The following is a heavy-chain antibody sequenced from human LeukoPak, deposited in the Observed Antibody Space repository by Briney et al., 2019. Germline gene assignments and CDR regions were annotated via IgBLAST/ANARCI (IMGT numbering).Heavy chain of an antibody. CDR2: IYYSGST. D-gene: IGHD5-18*01. J-gene: IGHJ4*02. CDR1: GGSISSYY. Sequence: SETLSLTCTVSGGSISSYYWSWIRQPPGKGLEWIGYIYYSGSTNYNPSLKSRVTISVDTSKNQFSLKLNSVTAADTAVYYCARDPRGYSYGSRGGFDYWGQGTLVTVSS. CDR3: ARDPRGYSYGSRGGFDY. V-gene: IGHV4-59*01.